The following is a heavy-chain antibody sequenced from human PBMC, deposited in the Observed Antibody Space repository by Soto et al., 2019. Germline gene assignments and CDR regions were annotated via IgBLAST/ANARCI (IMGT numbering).Heavy chain of an antibody. D-gene: IGHD4-17*01. CDR1: GFTFSTYA. CDR3: ARKRDYGDYDY. Sequence: QVHLVESGGDVVQLGRSLGLACAASGFTFSTYAMHWVRQAPVKGLEWVALLPNDGRNKYYADSLKARFFISRDNSKNTLFLQMNSLRPEDTALYYCARKRDYGDYDYWGQGTLVTVSS. CDR2: LPNDGRNK. V-gene: IGHV3-30*14. J-gene: IGHJ4*02.